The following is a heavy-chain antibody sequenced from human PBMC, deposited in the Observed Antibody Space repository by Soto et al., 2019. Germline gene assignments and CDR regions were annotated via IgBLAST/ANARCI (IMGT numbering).Heavy chain of an antibody. CDR3: ARHGTYYGSGSYYNYGMDV. CDR1: GGSISSYY. CDR2: IYYSGST. J-gene: IGHJ6*02. D-gene: IGHD3-10*01. V-gene: IGHV4-59*08. Sequence: PSETLSLTCTVSGGSISSYYWSWIRQPPGKGLEWIGYIYYSGSTNYNPSLKSRVTISVDTSKNQFSLKLSSVTAADTAVYYCARHGTYYGSGSYYNYGMDVWGQGTTVTVSS.